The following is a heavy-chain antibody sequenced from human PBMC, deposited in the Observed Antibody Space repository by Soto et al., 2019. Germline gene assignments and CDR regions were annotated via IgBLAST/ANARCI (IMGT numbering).Heavy chain of an antibody. CDR1: GGSISSFY. Sequence: SETLSLTCTVSGGSISSFYWSWIRQPAGKGLEWIGRIYSGGRNNYNPPLKSRVTMSVDTSKNQFSLRLSSVTAADTAMYYCARGSSRWDYWGQGTLVTVSS. CDR2: IYSGGRN. D-gene: IGHD6-13*01. J-gene: IGHJ4*02. CDR3: ARGSSRWDY. V-gene: IGHV4-4*07.